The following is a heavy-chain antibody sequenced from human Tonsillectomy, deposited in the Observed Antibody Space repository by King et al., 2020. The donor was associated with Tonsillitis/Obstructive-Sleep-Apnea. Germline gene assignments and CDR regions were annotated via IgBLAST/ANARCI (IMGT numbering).Heavy chain of an antibody. CDR2: INPSGGST. Sequence: VQLVESGAEVKKPGASVKVSCKASGYTFTSYYLHWVRLAPGQGLEWMGIINPSGGSTSYAQKFQGRVTMTRVTSTSTVYMELNSLRSEDTAVYYCARALGTIGTPPFDYWGQGTQVTVSS. V-gene: IGHV1-46*01. D-gene: IGHD1-1*01. J-gene: IGHJ4*02. CDR1: GYTFTSYY. CDR3: ARALGTIGTPPFDY.